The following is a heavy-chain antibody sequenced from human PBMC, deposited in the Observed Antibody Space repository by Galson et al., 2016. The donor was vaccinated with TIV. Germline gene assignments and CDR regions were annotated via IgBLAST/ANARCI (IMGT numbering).Heavy chain of an antibody. J-gene: IGHJ6*02. CDR3: ARGNYFSYGAWDV. CDR2: IYDSGSA. Sequence: TLSLTCTVSGGSIGSGGYYWSWIRQHPGKGLEWIGNIYDSGSAYYNPSLKSRVVVSMETSKNEFSLRLSSVTAADTAVYFCARGNYFSYGAWDVWGQGTTVTVSS. CDR1: GGSIGSGGYY. V-gene: IGHV4-31*03. D-gene: IGHD4-17*01.